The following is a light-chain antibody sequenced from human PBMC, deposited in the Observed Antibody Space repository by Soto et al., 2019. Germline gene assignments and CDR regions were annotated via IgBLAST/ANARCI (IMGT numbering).Light chain of an antibody. V-gene: IGLV2-8*01. J-gene: IGLJ2*01. CDR2: EVS. CDR3: SSFAGNNNLV. Sequence: QSALTQPPSASGSPGQSVTISCTGTSSDVGGYNYVSWYQQHPGKAPKLMLSEVSKRPSGVPDRFSGSKSGNTASLTVSGRQAEDEADYYCSSFAGNNNLVFGGGTKLTVL. CDR1: SSDVGGYNY.